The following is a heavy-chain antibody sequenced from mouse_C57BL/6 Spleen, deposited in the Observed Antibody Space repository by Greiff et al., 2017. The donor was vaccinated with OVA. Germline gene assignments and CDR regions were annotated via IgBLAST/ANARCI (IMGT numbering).Heavy chain of an antibody. CDR3: ASGGYSNSFAY. CDR2: IYPGSGST. Sequence: VQLHQSGAELVKPGASVKMSCKASGYTFTSYWITWVKQRPGQGLAWIGDIYPGSGSTNYNEKFKSKATLTVDTSSSTAYMQLSSLTSEDSAVYYGASGGYSNSFAYWGQGTLVTDSA. D-gene: IGHD2-5*01. V-gene: IGHV1-55*01. J-gene: IGHJ3*01. CDR1: GYTFTSYW.